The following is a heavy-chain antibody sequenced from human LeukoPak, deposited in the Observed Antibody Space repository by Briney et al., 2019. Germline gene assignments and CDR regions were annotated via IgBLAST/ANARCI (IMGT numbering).Heavy chain of an antibody. J-gene: IGHJ3*02. D-gene: IGHD3-22*01. CDR1: GFTFSSYS. V-gene: IGHV3-21*01. Sequence: SGGSLRLSCAASGFTFSSYSMNWVRQAPGKGLEWVSSISSSSSYIYYADSVKGRFTISRDNAKNSLYLQMNSLRAEDTAVYYCARRLRAYDSSGYLSGLWAFDIWGQGTMVTVSS. CDR2: ISSSSSYI. CDR3: ARRLRAYDSSGYLSGLWAFDI.